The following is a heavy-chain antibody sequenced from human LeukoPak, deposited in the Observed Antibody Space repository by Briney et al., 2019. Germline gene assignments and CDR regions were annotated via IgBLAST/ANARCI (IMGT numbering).Heavy chain of an antibody. CDR3: ARDYYGSGSYRGFDP. CDR1: GGSISSDDFY. D-gene: IGHD3-10*01. CDR2: IFYSGST. Sequence: SETLSLTCTVSGGSISSDDFYWSWIRQHPGKGLEWIGFIFYSGSTYYNPSLKSRVTISVDTSQNQFSLRLNSVTAADTAVYYCARDYYGSGSYRGFDPWGQGTLVTVSS. V-gene: IGHV4-31*03. J-gene: IGHJ5*02.